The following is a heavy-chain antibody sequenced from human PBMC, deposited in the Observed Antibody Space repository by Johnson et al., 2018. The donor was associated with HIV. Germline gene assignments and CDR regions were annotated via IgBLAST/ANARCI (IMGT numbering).Heavy chain of an antibody. CDR3: ARDLRVGAIDAFDS. Sequence: VQLVESGGGVVQPGRSLRLSCAASGFTFSSYGMHWVRQAPGKGLEWVAVISYDGSNKYYVDSVKGRFIISRDNAKNSLYLQMKSLRAEDTAVYYCARDLRVGAIDAFDSWGQGTMVTVSS. J-gene: IGHJ3*02. CDR2: ISYDGSNK. V-gene: IGHV3-33*05. D-gene: IGHD1-26*01. CDR1: GFTFSSYG.